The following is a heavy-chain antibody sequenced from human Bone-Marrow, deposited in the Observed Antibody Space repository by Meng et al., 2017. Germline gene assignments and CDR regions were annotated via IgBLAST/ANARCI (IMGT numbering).Heavy chain of an antibody. J-gene: IGHJ4*02. V-gene: IGHV4-34*02. CDR2: INHSGST. Sequence: QVQRRQWGAGLLKLPETLLLTCVVSGGSFSDYYWSWIRQPPGKGLEWIGEINHSGSTNYNPSLESRATISVDTSQNNLSLKLSSVTAADSAVYYCARGPTTMAHDFDYWGQGTLVTVSS. CDR3: ARGPTTMAHDFDY. D-gene: IGHD4-11*01. CDR1: GGSFSDYY.